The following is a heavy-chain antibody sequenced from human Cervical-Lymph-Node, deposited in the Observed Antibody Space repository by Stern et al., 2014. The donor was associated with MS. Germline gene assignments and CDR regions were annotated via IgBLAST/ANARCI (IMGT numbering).Heavy chain of an antibody. CDR2: INTDGSST. J-gene: IGHJ4*02. V-gene: IGHV3-74*03. CDR1: GFTFSGFW. CDR3: VRDPREYGDNPFDY. Sequence: EVQLVESGGGLVQPGGSLRLSCGASGFTFSGFWMHWVRQARGKGLVWAGRINTDGSSTQYADSVKGRFTISRDNARDTLYLQMDSLRAEDTALYYCVRDPREYGDNPFDYWGQGTLVTVSS. D-gene: IGHD4-17*01.